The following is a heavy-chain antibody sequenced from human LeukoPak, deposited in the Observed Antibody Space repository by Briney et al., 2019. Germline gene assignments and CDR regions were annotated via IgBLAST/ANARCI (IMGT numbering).Heavy chain of an antibody. CDR1: GGSFSGYY. J-gene: IGHJ4*02. Sequence: SETLSLTCAVYGGSFSGYYWSWIRQPPGKGLEWIGYIYYSGSTYYNPSLKSRVTISVDTSKNQFSLKLSSVTAADTAVYYCVSSYDSSGYYYTAFDYWGQGTLVTVSS. D-gene: IGHD3-22*01. CDR3: VSSYDSSGYYYTAFDY. CDR2: IYYSGST. V-gene: IGHV4-34*01.